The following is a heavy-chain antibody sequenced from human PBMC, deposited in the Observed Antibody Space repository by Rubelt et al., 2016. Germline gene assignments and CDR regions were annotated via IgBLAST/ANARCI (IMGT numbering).Heavy chain of an antibody. V-gene: IGHV3-7*03. CDR3: AKGRWDYSGSLDPYDY. CDR2: IKFDEIET. Sequence: GKGLEWVANIKFDEIETYSVDSVKGRFTISRDNAKNSLFLQMNSLRAEDTAIYYCAKGRWDYSGSLDPYDYWGQGTLVTVSS. D-gene: IGHD6-6*01. J-gene: IGHJ4*02.